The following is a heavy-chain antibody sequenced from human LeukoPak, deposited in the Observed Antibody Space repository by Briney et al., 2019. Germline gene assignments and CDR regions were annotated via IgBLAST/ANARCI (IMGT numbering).Heavy chain of an antibody. CDR3: ARVRLADERAWAY. V-gene: IGHV1-2*02. Sequence: GASVKVSCKASGYTFIDFYIHWVRQAPGQGLECVGWITPKSGDTYSPQRFQGRVTMTRDASISTAYMELSSLRSDDTAVYFCARVRLADERAWAYWGQGTLVTVSS. D-gene: IGHD3-3*02. CDR2: ITPKSGDT. J-gene: IGHJ4*02. CDR1: GYTFIDFY.